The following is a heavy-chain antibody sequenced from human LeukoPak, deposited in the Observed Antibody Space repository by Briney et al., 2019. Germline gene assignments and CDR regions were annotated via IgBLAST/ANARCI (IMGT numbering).Heavy chain of an antibody. J-gene: IGHJ4*02. CDR2: IYTSGTT. V-gene: IGHV4-61*02. D-gene: IGHD2-15*01. Sequence: SQTLSLTCTVSGGSVSSGSSYWSWIRQPAGKGLECIGRIYTSGTTDYNPPLKGRVTISLDTSKNQVSLRLTSVTAADTAVYYCARVYCTGGNCYHFDYWGQGTLVTVSS. CDR1: GGSVSSGSSY. CDR3: ARVYCTGGNCYHFDY.